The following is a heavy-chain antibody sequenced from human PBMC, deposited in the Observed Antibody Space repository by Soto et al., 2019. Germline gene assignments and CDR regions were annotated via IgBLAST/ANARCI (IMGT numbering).Heavy chain of an antibody. CDR3: ARDSYYYDSSGYSQPFHY. CDR2: IIPIFGTA. Sequence: GASVKVSCKASGGTFSSYAISWVRQAPGQGLEWMGGIIPIFGTANYAQKFQGRVTITADESTSTAYMELSSLRSEDTAVYYCARDSYYYDSSGYSQPFHYWGQGTLVTVSS. D-gene: IGHD3-22*01. CDR1: GGTFSSYA. V-gene: IGHV1-69*13. J-gene: IGHJ4*02.